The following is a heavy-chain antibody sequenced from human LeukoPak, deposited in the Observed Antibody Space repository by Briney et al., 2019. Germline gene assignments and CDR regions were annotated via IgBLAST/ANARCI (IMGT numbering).Heavy chain of an antibody. V-gene: IGHV4-34*01. Sequence: PSETLSLTCAVYGGSFSGYYWSWIRQPPGKGLEWIGEINHSGSTNYNPSLKSRVTISVDTSKNQFPLKLSSVTAADTAVYYCARFQGYCSGGSCYPSDAFDIWGQGTVVTVSS. CDR2: INHSGST. CDR1: GGSFSGYY. J-gene: IGHJ3*02. CDR3: ARFQGYCSGGSCYPSDAFDI. D-gene: IGHD2-15*01.